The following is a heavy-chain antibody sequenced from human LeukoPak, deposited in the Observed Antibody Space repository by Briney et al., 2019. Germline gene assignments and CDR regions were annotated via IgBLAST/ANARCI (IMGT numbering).Heavy chain of an antibody. CDR2: ISYDGSNK. J-gene: IGHJ3*01. V-gene: IGHV3-30-3*01. CDR1: GFTFSSYA. Sequence: PGRSLRLSCAASGFTFSSYAMHWVRQAPGKGLEWVAVISYDGSNKYYADSVKGRFTISRDNSKNTLHLQMNSLRAEDTAVYYCGGSWVGWGQGTMVTVSS. D-gene: IGHD1-26*01. CDR3: GGSWVG.